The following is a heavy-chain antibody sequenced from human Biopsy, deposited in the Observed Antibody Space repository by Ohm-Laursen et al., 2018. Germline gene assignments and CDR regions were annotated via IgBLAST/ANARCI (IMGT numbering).Heavy chain of an antibody. CDR1: GDSLSSGPDN. Sequence: GTLSLTCTVSGDSLSSGPDNWSWIRQPPGQGLEYIGFIYSGGNTNYNPSLQNRVTMSVDTSKNQFSLKPSSVIAADTAVYYCARGRRTSGWPYFANWGQGTLVIVSS. V-gene: IGHV4-61*01. CDR3: ARGRRTSGWPYFAN. CDR2: IYSGGNT. J-gene: IGHJ4*02. D-gene: IGHD6-19*01.